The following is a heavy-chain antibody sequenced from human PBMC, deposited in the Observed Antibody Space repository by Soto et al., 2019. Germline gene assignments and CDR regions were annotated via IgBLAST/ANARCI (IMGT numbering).Heavy chain of an antibody. J-gene: IGHJ4*02. D-gene: IGHD3-22*01. CDR1: GGSISSGVYY. CDR3: ARDLVTNYYDSSGPYSAYFDY. CDR2: IYYSGST. Sequence: PSETLSLTCTVSGGSISSGVYYWSWIRHHPGKGLEWIGYIYYSGSTYYNPSLKSRVTISVDTSKNQFSLKLSSVTAADTAVYYCARDLVTNYYDSSGPYSAYFDYWGQGTLVTVSS. V-gene: IGHV4-31*03.